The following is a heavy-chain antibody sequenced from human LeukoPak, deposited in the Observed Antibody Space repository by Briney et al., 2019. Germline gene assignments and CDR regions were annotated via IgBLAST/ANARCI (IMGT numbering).Heavy chain of an antibody. Sequence: PSETLSLTCTVSGGSISSYYWNWIRQPPGKGLEWIGYIYYSGSTSYNPSLNSRVTMSVETSKNQFSLKLSSVTAADTAVYYCARGPYSPTYFDYWGQGTLVTVSS. V-gene: IGHV4-59*12. CDR2: IYYSGST. J-gene: IGHJ4*02. CDR3: ARGPYSPTYFDY. CDR1: GGSISSYY. D-gene: IGHD3-16*01.